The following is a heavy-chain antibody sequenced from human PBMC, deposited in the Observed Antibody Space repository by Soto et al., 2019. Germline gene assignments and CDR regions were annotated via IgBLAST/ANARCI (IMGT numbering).Heavy chain of an antibody. CDR3: ASRSSGWYFDY. Sequence: EVQLLESGGGLVQPGGALTLSCAAAGFPFSSSAMNWVRQAPGKRLAWVSAISGSGSSTYYADSVKGRFTISRDNSKNTLYLQMNSLRAEDTAVYYCASRSSGWYFDYWGQGTLVTVSS. D-gene: IGHD6-19*01. CDR2: ISGSGSST. CDR1: GFPFSSSA. V-gene: IGHV3-23*01. J-gene: IGHJ4*02.